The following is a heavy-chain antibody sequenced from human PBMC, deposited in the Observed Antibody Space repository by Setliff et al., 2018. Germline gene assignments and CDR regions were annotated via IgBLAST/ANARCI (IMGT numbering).Heavy chain of an antibody. Sequence: SETLSLTCSVYGESFSNNYWSWIRQSPGKGLEWIGESDHGGSTNYSPSLRSRVTMSVDTSKKQLSLKLSTVTAADTAVYFCARDPGFHSGTWCLGDWGQGTQVTVSS. CDR3: ARDPGFHSGTWCLGD. J-gene: IGHJ4*02. D-gene: IGHD2-8*01. CDR1: GESFSNNY. V-gene: IGHV4-34*01. CDR2: SDHGGST.